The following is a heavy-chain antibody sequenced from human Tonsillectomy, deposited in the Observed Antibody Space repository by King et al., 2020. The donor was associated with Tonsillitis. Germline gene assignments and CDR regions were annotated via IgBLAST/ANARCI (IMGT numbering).Heavy chain of an antibody. Sequence: QLVQSGAEVKKPGASVTVSCKASGYTFTSYYMHWVRQAPGQGLEWMGMINPSGGSTNYAQKFQGRVTMTRDTSTSTVYMEMSSLRSEDTAVYYCARSNYEILTGYSRSFDYWGQGTLVTVSS. D-gene: IGHD3-9*01. J-gene: IGHJ4*02. CDR1: GYTFTSYY. CDR3: ARSNYEILTGYSRSFDY. V-gene: IGHV1-46*01. CDR2: INPSGGST.